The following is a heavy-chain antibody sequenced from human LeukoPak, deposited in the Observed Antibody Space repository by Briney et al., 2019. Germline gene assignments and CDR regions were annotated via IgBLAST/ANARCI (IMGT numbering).Heavy chain of an antibody. CDR2: ILPGGRES. J-gene: IGHJ4*02. V-gene: IGHV3-7*01. CDR3: MSAHGY. CDR1: GYSFSTNM. Sequence: PGGSLRLSCVVSGYSFSTNMMTWLRQAPGKGLEWVATILPGGRESYRVDSVKGRFTISRDNAKNSLYLQMNILRAEDTAVYYCMSAHGYWGQGTLVTVTS.